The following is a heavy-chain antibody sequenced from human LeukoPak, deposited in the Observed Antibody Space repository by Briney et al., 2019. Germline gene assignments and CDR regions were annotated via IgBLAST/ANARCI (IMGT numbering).Heavy chain of an antibody. Sequence: ASVKVSCKASGYTFTGYYMHWVRQAPGQGREWMGRINPNSGGTNYAQKFQGRVTMTRDTSISTAYVELSRLRSDDTAVYYCARSLSPHPNNYYDSSGYEGDYWGQGTLVTVSS. CDR1: GYTFTGYY. V-gene: IGHV1-2*06. J-gene: IGHJ4*02. D-gene: IGHD3-22*01. CDR2: INPNSGGT. CDR3: ARSLSPHPNNYYDSSGYEGDY.